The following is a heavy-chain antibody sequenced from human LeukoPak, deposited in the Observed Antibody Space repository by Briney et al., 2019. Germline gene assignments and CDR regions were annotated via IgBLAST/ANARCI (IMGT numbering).Heavy chain of an antibody. D-gene: IGHD6-13*01. Sequence: PRGALRIFCRASGIGFSSKWMHRVSLAPGKGLALVSCFNSDWCSTSYAYSGKGRFTILRDNSKDTVYLLMNRLRAVVTGVCYCERRIAAVVTKGFDYWGQRTLDTVSS. J-gene: IGHJ4*02. CDR2: FNSDWCST. CDR3: ERRIAAVVTKGFDY. CDR1: GIGFSSKW. V-gene: IGHV3-74*01.